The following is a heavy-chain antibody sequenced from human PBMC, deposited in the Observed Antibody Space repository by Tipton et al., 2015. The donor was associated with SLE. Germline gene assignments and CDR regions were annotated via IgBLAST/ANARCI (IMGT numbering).Heavy chain of an antibody. CDR1: GFTFRDSS. CDR2: VSYDATNK. Sequence: SLRLSCAATGFTFRDSSMHWVRQAPGKGLEWVAFVSYDATNKYYVDSVKGRFTISKDNSKNTLYLQMNSLRAEGTAVYYCARELGDYGFDYWGQGTLVTVSS. CDR3: ARELGDYGFDY. J-gene: IGHJ4*02. D-gene: IGHD4-17*01. V-gene: IGHV3-30*04.